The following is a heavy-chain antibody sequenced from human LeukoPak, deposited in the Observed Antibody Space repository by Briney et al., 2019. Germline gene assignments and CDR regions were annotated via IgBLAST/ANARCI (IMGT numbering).Heavy chain of an antibody. Sequence: ASVKVSCKASGGTFSSYAINWVRQAPGQGLEWMGGISPIFGTAKYAQKFQGRVTITADESTSTAYMELNSLRSEDTAVYYCAIDILGFDPWGQGTLVTVSS. CDR2: ISPIFGTA. CDR3: AIDILGFDP. D-gene: IGHD2-8*02. V-gene: IGHV1-69*13. CDR1: GGTFSSYA. J-gene: IGHJ5*02.